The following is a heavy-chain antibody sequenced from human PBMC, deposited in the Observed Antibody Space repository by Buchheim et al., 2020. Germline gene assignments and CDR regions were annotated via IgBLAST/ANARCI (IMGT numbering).Heavy chain of an antibody. D-gene: IGHD3-3*01. CDR3: ARGKYKGTYYDFWSGYYGGY. Sequence: EVQLVESGGGLVQPGGSLRLSCAASGFTFSSYWMSWVRQAPGKGLEWVANIKQDGSEKYYVDSVKGRFTISRDNAKNSLYLQMNSLRAEDTAVYYCARGKYKGTYYDFWSGYYGGYWGQGTL. J-gene: IGHJ4*02. CDR1: GFTFSSYW. CDR2: IKQDGSEK. V-gene: IGHV3-7*01.